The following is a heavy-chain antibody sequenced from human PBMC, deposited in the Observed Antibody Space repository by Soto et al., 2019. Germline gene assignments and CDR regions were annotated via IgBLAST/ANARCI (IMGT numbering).Heavy chain of an antibody. D-gene: IGHD6-6*01. CDR1: GFTFSSYA. CDR2: ISGSGFST. Sequence: PWGSLRLSCAASGFTFSSYAMTWVRQAPGKGLEWVSTISGSGFSTYYADSVKGRFTISRDNSKSTLYLQMNSLRAEDTAVYYCAKLYDISARFDFWGQGTLVTVSS. J-gene: IGHJ4*02. CDR3: AKLYDISARFDF. V-gene: IGHV3-23*01.